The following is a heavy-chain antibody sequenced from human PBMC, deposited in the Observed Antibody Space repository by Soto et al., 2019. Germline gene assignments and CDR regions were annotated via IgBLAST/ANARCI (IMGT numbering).Heavy chain of an antibody. CDR2: IDPSDSYT. J-gene: IGHJ6*02. D-gene: IGHD6-13*01. CDR3: ARFIAAAGGEYYYYYGMDV. CDR1: GYSFTSYW. Sequence: GESLKISCKGSGYSFTSYWISWVRQMPGKGLEWMGRIDPSDSYTNYSPSFQGHVTISADKSISTAYLQWSSLKASDTAMYYCARFIAAAGGEYYYYYGMDVWGQGTTVTVSS. V-gene: IGHV5-10-1*01.